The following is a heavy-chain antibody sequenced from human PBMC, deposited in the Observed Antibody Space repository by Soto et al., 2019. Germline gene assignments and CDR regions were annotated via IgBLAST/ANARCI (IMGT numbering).Heavy chain of an antibody. CDR1: GYAFSNYF. D-gene: IGHD3-3*02. Sequence: ASVKVSCKASGYAFSNYFIYWIRQAPGQGLECMGWINPNSGGTVYAQKFQGRVTMTRDMSVDTAYMELSSLRSDDTAVYYCARDFSAGQSVISPHFSHLWGRGTMVTVYS. CDR2: INPNSGGT. CDR3: ARDFSAGQSVISPHFSHL. V-gene: IGHV1-2*02. J-gene: IGHJ2*01.